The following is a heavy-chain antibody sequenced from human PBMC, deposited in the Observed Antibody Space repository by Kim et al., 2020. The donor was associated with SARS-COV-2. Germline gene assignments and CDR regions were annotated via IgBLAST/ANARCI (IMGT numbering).Heavy chain of an antibody. CDR1: GFTFSSYA. CDR3: AKGSSSSRPYYFDY. Sequence: GGSLRLSCAASGFTFSSYAMSWVRQAPGKGFEWVSAITNSGDNTYDADSVKGRFTISRDNSRNTLYLQMNSLRVEDTAVYYCAKGSSSSRPYYFDYWGQEILVTVSA. V-gene: IGHV3-23*01. D-gene: IGHD2-2*01. CDR2: ITNSGDNT. J-gene: IGHJ4*02.